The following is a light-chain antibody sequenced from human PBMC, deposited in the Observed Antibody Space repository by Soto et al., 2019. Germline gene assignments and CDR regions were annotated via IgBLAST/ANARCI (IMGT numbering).Light chain of an antibody. V-gene: IGKV1-27*01. CDR1: QDIGNY. CDR2: GAS. Sequence: DIQMTQSPSSLSASVGDRVTITCRASQDIGNYLAWYQQKPGKVPIVLIYGASTLHSGVPSRFSGSGSGTEFTLSISNLQPEDVATYYCQKYNLTPWTFGQGTKVEV. CDR3: QKYNLTPWT. J-gene: IGKJ1*01.